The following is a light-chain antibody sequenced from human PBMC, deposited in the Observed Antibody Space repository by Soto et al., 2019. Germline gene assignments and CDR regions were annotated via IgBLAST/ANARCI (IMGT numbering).Light chain of an antibody. J-gene: IGKJ1*01. CDR1: LSLNSR. V-gene: IGKV3-15*01. CDR2: DAS. Sequence: EMVMTQSPATLSVSPGERATLSCRASLSLNSRLAWYQQKPGQAPRLLIYDASTRATGIPARFSGSESGTEFTLTISSLQSEDFAVYYCQPYNNWPPSFGQGTKVDIQ. CDR3: QPYNNWPPS.